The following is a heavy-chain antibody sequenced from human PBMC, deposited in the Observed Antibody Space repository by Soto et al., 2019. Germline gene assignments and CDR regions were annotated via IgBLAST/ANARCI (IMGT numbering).Heavy chain of an antibody. CDR3: ARGPPTYYDFWSGYWNWFDP. D-gene: IGHD3-3*01. CDR1: GGSFSGYY. J-gene: IGHJ5*02. CDR2: INHSGST. V-gene: IGHV4-34*01. Sequence: SSETLSLTCAVYGGSFSGYYWSWIRQPPGKGLEWIGEINHSGSTNYNPSLKSRVTISVDTSKNQFSLKLSSVTAADTAVYYCARGPPTYYDFWSGYWNWFDPWGQGTLVTVSS.